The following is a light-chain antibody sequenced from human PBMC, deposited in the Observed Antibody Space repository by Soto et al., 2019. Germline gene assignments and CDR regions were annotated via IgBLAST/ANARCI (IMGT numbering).Light chain of an antibody. CDR3: QQYNSYSPT. CDR1: QSISSW. J-gene: IGKJ1*01. Sequence: DIQMTQYPSTLSASVGDRVTITCRASQSISSWLAWYQQKPGKAPKLLIYDASSLESGVPSRFSGSGSGTEFTLTISSLQPDDFATYYCQQYNSYSPTFGQGTKVDSK. V-gene: IGKV1-5*01. CDR2: DAS.